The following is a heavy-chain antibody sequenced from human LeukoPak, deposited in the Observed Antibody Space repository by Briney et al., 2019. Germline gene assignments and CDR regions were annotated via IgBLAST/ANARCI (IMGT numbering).Heavy chain of an antibody. CDR3: GKEKATGTYYVDY. CDR2: IKQVGRGK. Sequence: PGGSLRLSCAASGVTFSSYWMTWVRQAPGKGREWVARIKQVGRGKYYVHSVKGRFTISRDNGKNSLYLQMDSLGCEDTAVYYCGKEKATGTYYVDYWGQGTLVTVSS. CDR1: GVTFSSYW. D-gene: IGHD1-26*01. J-gene: IGHJ4*02. V-gene: IGHV3-7*04.